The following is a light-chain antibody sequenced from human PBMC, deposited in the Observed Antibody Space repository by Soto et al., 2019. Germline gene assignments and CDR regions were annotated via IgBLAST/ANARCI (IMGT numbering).Light chain of an antibody. CDR2: GAS. Sequence: EIVLTQSPGTLSLSPGERATLSCRASQSVTSSYLAWYQQKPGQAPRLLIYGASSRATGIPDRFSGSGSGTDFSLTISRLESEDFAVYYCQQDGGSPPYTFGQGTKLEIK. CDR1: QSVTSSY. V-gene: IGKV3-20*01. CDR3: QQDGGSPPYT. J-gene: IGKJ2*01.